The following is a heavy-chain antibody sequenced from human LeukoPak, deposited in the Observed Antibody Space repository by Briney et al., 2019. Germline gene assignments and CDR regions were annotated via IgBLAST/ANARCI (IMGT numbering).Heavy chain of an antibody. Sequence: ASVNVSCKASGYTFTSYGISWVRQAPGQGLEWMGGIIPIFGTANYAQKFQGRVTITADESTSTAYMELSSLRSEDTAVYYCARTYNWNFHDAFDIWGQGTMVTVSS. D-gene: IGHD1-7*01. V-gene: IGHV1-69*13. CDR2: IIPIFGTA. J-gene: IGHJ3*02. CDR1: GYTFTSYG. CDR3: ARTYNWNFHDAFDI.